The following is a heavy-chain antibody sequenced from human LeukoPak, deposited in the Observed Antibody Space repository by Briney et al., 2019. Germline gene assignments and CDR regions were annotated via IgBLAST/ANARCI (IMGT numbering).Heavy chain of an antibody. D-gene: IGHD4-17*01. Sequence: GGSLRLSREASGFTFNSHAMSWVRQSPGKGLEWVSAISDSGARTYYADSVRGRFTISRDNFKNILYLHLNSPRAEDTAVYYCAKENFGANYFDYWGQGSLVTVSA. CDR2: ISDSGART. CDR1: GFTFNSHA. V-gene: IGHV3-23*01. J-gene: IGHJ4*02. CDR3: AKENFGANYFDY.